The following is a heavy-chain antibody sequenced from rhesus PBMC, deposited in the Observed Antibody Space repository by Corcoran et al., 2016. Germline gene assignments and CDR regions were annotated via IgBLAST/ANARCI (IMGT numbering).Heavy chain of an antibody. J-gene: IGHJ4*01. CDR3: ASDSRIVGATKALDY. CDR2: IYGSGSST. Sequence: QLQLQESGPGLVKPSETLSVTCAVSGGPISSSHWSWIRQARGKGLERIGYIYGSGSSTNYNPSLKSRVTLSVDTSKNQLSLKLSSVTAADTAVYYCASDSRIVGATKALDYWGQGVLVTVSS. D-gene: IGHD1-44*02. V-gene: IGHV4-169*02. CDR1: GGPISSSH.